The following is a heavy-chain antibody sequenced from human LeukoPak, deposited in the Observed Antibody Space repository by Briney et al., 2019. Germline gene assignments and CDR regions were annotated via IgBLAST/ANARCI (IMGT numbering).Heavy chain of an antibody. Sequence: ASVKVSCKVSGYTLTELSMHWVRQAPGKGLEWMGGFDPEDGETIYAQKFQGRVTMTEDTSTDTAYMELSSLRSEDTAVYYCATYHSSGYYTGYWGQGTLVTVSS. J-gene: IGHJ4*02. V-gene: IGHV1-24*01. D-gene: IGHD3-22*01. CDR3: ATYHSSGYYTGY. CDR2: FDPEDGET. CDR1: GYTLTELS.